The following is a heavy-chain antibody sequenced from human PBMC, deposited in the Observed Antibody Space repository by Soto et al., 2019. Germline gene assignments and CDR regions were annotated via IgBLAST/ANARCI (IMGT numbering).Heavy chain of an antibody. J-gene: IGHJ4*02. CDR2: INHSGST. Sequence: QVQLQQWGAGLLKPSETLSLSCAVYGGPFSGYYWTWIRQPPGTGLEWIGEINHSGSTNYNPSLKSRVTISVDTSKNQFSLKLTSVNAADTAVYYCARDKITGLFDYWGQGTLVTVSS. V-gene: IGHV4-34*01. CDR1: GGPFSGYY. D-gene: IGHD2-8*02. CDR3: ARDKITGLFDY.